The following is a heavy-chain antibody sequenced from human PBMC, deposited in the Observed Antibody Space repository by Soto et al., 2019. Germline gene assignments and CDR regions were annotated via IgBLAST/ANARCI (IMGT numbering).Heavy chain of an antibody. D-gene: IGHD3-10*01. J-gene: IGHJ3*02. Sequence: QLQLQESGPGLVKPSETLSLTCTVSGGSISSSSYYWGWIRQPPGKGLEWIGSIYYSGSTYYNPSLNSRVTISVDTSKSQSSPKLSSVTAAATAVSSSARQVNPWAQGAFDIWGQGTMVTGSS. CDR1: GGSISSSSYY. V-gene: IGHV4-39*01. CDR2: IYYSGST. CDR3: ARQVNPWAQGAFDI.